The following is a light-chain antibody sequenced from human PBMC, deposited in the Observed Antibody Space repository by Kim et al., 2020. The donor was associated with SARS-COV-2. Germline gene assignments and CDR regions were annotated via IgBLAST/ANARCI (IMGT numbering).Light chain of an antibody. CDR2: LAS. CDR3: QQSYST. Sequence: ALSASIGDRVSITCRASQNIRDHLNWYQHKPGKAPNLLIYLASKLYDGVPSRFSGSGFGTNFTLTINSLQPDDFATYYCQQSYSTFGQGTRLEIK. J-gene: IGKJ5*01. CDR1: QNIRDH. V-gene: IGKV1-39*01.